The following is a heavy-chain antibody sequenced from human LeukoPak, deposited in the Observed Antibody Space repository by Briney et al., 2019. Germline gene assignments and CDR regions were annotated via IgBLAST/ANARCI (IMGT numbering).Heavy chain of an antibody. Sequence: ASVKVSCKASGYTFTGYYMHWVRQAPGQGLEWMGWINPNSGGTNYAQKFQGRVTMTRDTSISTAYMELSRLRSDDTAVYYSARGPKPKTQYCSSTSCPIDYWGQGTLVTVSS. D-gene: IGHD2-2*01. CDR3: ARGPKPKTQYCSSTSCPIDY. CDR2: INPNSGGT. CDR1: GYTFTGYY. V-gene: IGHV1-2*02. J-gene: IGHJ4*02.